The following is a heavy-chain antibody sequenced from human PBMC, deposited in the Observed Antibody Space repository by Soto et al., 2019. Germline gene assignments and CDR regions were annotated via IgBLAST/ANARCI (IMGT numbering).Heavy chain of an antibody. CDR3: AKGTYDDFWSGFFDY. CDR2: ISGSGGST. D-gene: IGHD3-3*01. CDR1: GFTFSSDA. Sequence: GGCLRLSCAASGFTFSSDAMSCVRQAPGKGLEWVSAISGSGGSTYYADSVKGRFTISRDNSKNTLYLQMNSLRAEDTAVYYCAKGTYDDFWSGFFDYWGQGTLVTVPQ. V-gene: IGHV3-23*01. J-gene: IGHJ4*02.